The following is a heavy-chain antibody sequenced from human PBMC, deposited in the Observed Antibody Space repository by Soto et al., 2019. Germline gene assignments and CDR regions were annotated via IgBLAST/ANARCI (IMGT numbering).Heavy chain of an antibody. CDR3: ARGHQSTIFGVVNYGMDV. J-gene: IGHJ6*04. CDR2: INPNFGTT. V-gene: IGHV1-69*06. Sequence: SVKVSRKASVGTISSYAISCVRQAPGQGLEWMGGINPNFGTTNYAQKFQGRVTMTADKSTSTAYMELSRLRSDDTAVYYCARGHQSTIFGVVNYGMDVWGKGTTVTVSS. D-gene: IGHD3-3*01. CDR1: VGTISSYA.